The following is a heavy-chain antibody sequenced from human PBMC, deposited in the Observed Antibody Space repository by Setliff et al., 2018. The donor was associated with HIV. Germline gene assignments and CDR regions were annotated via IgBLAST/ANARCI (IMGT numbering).Heavy chain of an antibody. J-gene: IGHJ4*02. V-gene: IGHV4-38-2*01. D-gene: IGHD6-19*01. Sequence: PSETLSLTCAVSGYSISSGYYWGWIRQPPGKGLEWIGSIYHSGSTSYNPSLKSRVTIAVDTSKNQFSLKLSSVTAADTAVYYCARQIAVAATPHYFDYWGQGTLVTVSS. CDR3: ARQIAVAATPHYFDY. CDR2: IYHSGST. CDR1: GYSISSGYY.